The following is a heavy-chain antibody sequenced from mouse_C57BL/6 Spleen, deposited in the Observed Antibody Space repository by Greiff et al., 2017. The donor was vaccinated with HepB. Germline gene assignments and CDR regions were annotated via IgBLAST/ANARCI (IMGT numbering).Heavy chain of an antibody. J-gene: IGHJ4*01. CDR2: IDPETGGT. CDR3: TRSFRGYYAMDY. Sequence: QVQLKQSGAELVRPGASVTLSCKASGYTFTDYEMHWVKQTPVHGLEWIGAIDPETGGTAYNQKFKGKAILTADKSSSTAYMELRSLTSEDSAVYYCTRSFRGYYAMDYWGQGTSVTVSS. V-gene: IGHV1-15*01. CDR1: GYTFTDYE.